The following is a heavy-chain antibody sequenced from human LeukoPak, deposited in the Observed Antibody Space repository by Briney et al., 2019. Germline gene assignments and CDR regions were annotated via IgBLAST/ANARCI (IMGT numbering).Heavy chain of an antibody. CDR2: IKEDENEK. V-gene: IGHV3-7*01. D-gene: IGHD3-10*01. Sequence: GGSLILSCAAPGLTLSNYWMRSVRQAPGNGPEWEANIKEDENEKNYVNSVKDRFTISRDTAKTSLYLQMNSLRAEDTAVYYCARVTSGSSYRPFDYWGQGTLVTVSS. J-gene: IGHJ4*02. CDR3: ARVTSGSSYRPFDY. CDR1: GLTLSNYW.